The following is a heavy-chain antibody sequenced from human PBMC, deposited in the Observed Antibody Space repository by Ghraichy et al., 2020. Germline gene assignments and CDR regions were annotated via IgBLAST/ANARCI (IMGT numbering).Heavy chain of an antibody. J-gene: IGHJ4*02. CDR2: IYYSGST. D-gene: IGHD3-10*01. CDR3: ARQVGSEEVFDY. V-gene: IGHV4-39*01. Sequence: SQTLSLTCTVSGGSISSSSYYWGWIRQPPGKGLEWIGCIYYSGSTYYNPSLKSRVTISVDTSKNQFSLKLSSVTAADTAVYYCARQVGSEEVFDYWGQGTLVTVSS. CDR1: GGSISSSSYY.